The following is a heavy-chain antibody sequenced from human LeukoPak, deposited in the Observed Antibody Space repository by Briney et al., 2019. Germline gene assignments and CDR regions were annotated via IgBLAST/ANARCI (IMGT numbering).Heavy chain of an antibody. D-gene: IGHD3-22*01. J-gene: IGHJ4*02. V-gene: IGHV3-23*01. CDR2: ITGSGDYT. Sequence: PGGSLRLSCAGTGFTFSSSAMGWVRQAPGKGLEWVSSITGSGDYTYYADSVKGRFTISRDNSKNTLYLQMNSLRAEDTAVYYCARALYYYDSSGLPPDYWGQGTLVTVSS. CDR3: ARALYYYDSSGLPPDY. CDR1: GFTFSSSA.